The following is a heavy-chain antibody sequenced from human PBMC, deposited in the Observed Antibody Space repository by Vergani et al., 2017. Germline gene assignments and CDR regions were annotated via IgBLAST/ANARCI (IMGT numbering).Heavy chain of an antibody. Sequence: QVQLQQWGAGLLKPSETLSLTCAVYGRSFSGYYWSWIRQPPGKGLEWIGEINHSGSTNYNPSLKSRVTISVDTSKNQLCLKLSSVTAAETAVYYCAKGSIGYCSSTRSRTRYMDVWGKGTTVTVSS. V-gene: IGHV4-34*01. CDR3: AKGSIGYCSSTRSRTRYMDV. CDR2: INHSGST. D-gene: IGHD2-2*03. J-gene: IGHJ6*03. CDR1: GRSFSGYY.